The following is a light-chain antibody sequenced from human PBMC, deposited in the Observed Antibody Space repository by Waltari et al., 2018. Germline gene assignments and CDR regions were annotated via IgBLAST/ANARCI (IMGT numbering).Light chain of an antibody. CDR2: GVF. CDR1: ETISKY. CDR3: QQTYKTPQT. J-gene: IGKJ1*01. Sequence: LPLTQSPSSPPASVGHRSTITCRASETISKYLNWYHQKPGKAPQLLIYGVFTLHSGVSTRFSGSGSGTDFTLTIGSLQPEDFGTFYCQQTYKTPQTFGQGTKV. V-gene: IGKV1-39*01.